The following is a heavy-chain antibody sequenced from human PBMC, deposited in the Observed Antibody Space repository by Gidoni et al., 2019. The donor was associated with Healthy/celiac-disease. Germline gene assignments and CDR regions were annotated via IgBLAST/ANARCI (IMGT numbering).Heavy chain of an antibody. CDR3: ARGRYCSSTNCYRRVGRADYFDY. CDR1: GGSFSGYY. CDR2: INHSGST. J-gene: IGHJ4*02. D-gene: IGHD2-2*01. V-gene: IGHV4-34*01. Sequence: GAGLLKPSETLSLTCAVYGGSFSGYYWSWIRQPPGKGLEWIGEINHSGSTNYNPSLKSRVTISVDTSKNQFSLKLSSVTAADTAVYYCARGRYCSSTNCYRRVGRADYFDYWGQGTLVTVSS.